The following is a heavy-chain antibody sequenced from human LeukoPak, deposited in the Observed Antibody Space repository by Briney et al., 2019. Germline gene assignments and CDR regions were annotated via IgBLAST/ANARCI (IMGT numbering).Heavy chain of an antibody. CDR1: GYTFTGYY. CDR2: INPNSGGT. V-gene: IGHV1-2*02. CDR3: ASGASIAAAGTLVDY. J-gene: IGHJ4*02. Sequence: ASVKVSCKASGYTFTGYYMHWVRQAPGQGLEWMGWINPNSGGTNYAQKFQGRVTMTRDTSISTAYMELSRLRSDDTAVYYCASGASIAAAGTLVDYWGQGTLVTDSS. D-gene: IGHD6-13*01.